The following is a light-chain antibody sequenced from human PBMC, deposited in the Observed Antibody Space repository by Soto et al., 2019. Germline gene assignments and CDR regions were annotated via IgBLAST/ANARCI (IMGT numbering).Light chain of an antibody. CDR1: QGIGNA. J-gene: IGKJ4*01. V-gene: IGKV1-6*01. Sequence: AIQMTQSPSSLSASVGDRVTITCRASQGIGNALGWYQQKPGKAPKLLIHSASTLQSGVASRFSGSASGTEFTLTISSLQPEDFATYYCLQDYNYPLTFGGGTKVEIK. CDR3: LQDYNYPLT. CDR2: SAS.